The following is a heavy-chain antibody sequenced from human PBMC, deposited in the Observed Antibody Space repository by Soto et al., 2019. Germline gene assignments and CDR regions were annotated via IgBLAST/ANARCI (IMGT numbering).Heavy chain of an antibody. Sequence: QVQLQESGPGLVKPSGTLSLICIVSGDSVTFGHHYWSWIRQPPGKGLEWIGHIFFTGAINYSPSLKSRVTMSVDSSKSQFSLNLTSGSAADSAIYYCARARPDSAGSSLGRRLDVWGQGTTVTVSS. D-gene: IGHD3-10*01. CDR2: IFFTGAI. J-gene: IGHJ6*02. CDR3: ARARPDSAGSSLGRRLDV. CDR1: GDSVTFGHHY. V-gene: IGHV4-61*01.